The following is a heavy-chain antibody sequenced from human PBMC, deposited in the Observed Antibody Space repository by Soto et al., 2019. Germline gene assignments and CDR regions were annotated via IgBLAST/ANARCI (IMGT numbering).Heavy chain of an antibody. CDR2: IIPIFGTA. J-gene: IGHJ5*02. V-gene: IGHV1-69*12. Sequence: QVQLVQSGAEVKKPGSSVKVSCKASGGTFSSYAISWVRQAPGQGLEWMGEIIPIFGTANYAQKFQGRVTMTADESTSTAYMALRSLRSEDTAVYYCARDRGPSSGYYPVWFDPWGQGTLVSVSS. CDR1: GGTFSSYA. D-gene: IGHD3-22*01. CDR3: ARDRGPSSGYYPVWFDP.